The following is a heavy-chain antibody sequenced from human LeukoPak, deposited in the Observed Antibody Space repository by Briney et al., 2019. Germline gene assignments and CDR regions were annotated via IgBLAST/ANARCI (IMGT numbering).Heavy chain of an antibody. CDR3: AKEGAIGGPYFDY. D-gene: IGHD2-15*01. CDR1: GFTFDDYA. J-gene: IGHJ4*02. Sequence: GRSLRLSCAASGFTFDDYAMHWGRQAPGKGLEWVSGISWNSGSIGYADSVKGRFTISRDNAKNSLYLQMNSLRAEDTALYYCAKEGAIGGPYFDYWGQGTLVTVSS. V-gene: IGHV3-9*01. CDR2: ISWNSGSI.